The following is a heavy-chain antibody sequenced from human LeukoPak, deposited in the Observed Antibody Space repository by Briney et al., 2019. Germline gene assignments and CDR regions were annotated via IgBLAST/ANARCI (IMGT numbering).Heavy chain of an antibody. CDR1: GFTFSTYG. CDR3: AKGAVPAARFSYHYYYMDV. V-gene: IGHV3-30*02. J-gene: IGHJ6*03. Sequence: GGSLRLSCVPSGFTFSTYGIHWVRQAPGKGLEWVAFIRYDGSNKWYADSVKGRFTISRDNSKNTLYLQMNSLRAEDTAVFYCAKGAVPAARFSYHYYYMDVWGKGTTVTVSS. CDR2: IRYDGSNK. D-gene: IGHD2-2*01.